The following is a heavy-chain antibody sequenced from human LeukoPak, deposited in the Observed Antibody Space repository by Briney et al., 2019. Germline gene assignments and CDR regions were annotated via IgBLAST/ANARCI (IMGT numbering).Heavy chain of an antibody. CDR1: GFTFSSYG. D-gene: IGHD3-10*01. CDR3: ARDAVGNGSGWEYYYGMDV. CDR2: IWYDGSNK. J-gene: IGHJ6*02. V-gene: IGHV3-33*01. Sequence: KPGGSLRLSCAASGFTFSSYGMHWVRQAPGKGLEWVAVIWYDGSNKYYADSVKGRFTISRDNSKNTLYLQMNSLRAEDTAVYYCARDAVGNGSGWEYYYGMDVWGQGTTVTVSS.